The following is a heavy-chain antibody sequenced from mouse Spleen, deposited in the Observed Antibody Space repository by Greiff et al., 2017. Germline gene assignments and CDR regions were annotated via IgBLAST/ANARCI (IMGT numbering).Heavy chain of an antibody. Sequence: ESGPGMVKPSQSLSLTCTVTGYSITSGYDWHWIRHFPGNKLEWMGYISYSGSTNYNPSLKSRISITHDTSKNHFFLKLNSVTTEDTATYYCATSLYYDYDGGYAMDYWGQGTSVTVSS. J-gene: IGHJ4*01. CDR2: ISYSGST. V-gene: IGHV3-1*01. CDR3: ATSLYYDYDGGYAMDY. D-gene: IGHD2-4*01. CDR1: GYSITSGYD.